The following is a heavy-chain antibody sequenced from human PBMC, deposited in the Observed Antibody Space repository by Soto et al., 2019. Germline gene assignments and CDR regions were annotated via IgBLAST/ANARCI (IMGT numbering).Heavy chain of an antibody. V-gene: IGHV2-5*01. CDR3: AHRTTAYSGYDLGY. CDR1: GFSLTTPGVG. D-gene: IGHD5-12*01. J-gene: IGHJ4*02. CDR2: IGWRDVV. Sequence: QITLKESGPTLVKPTQTLTLTFTFSGFSLTTPGVGVDWIRQPQNKTLEYLAFIGWRDVVRYKPSLRTRVAITTASSRSQVVLNVTDVDPLVTATYFCAHRTTAYSGYDLGYWCQGLLVTVSS.